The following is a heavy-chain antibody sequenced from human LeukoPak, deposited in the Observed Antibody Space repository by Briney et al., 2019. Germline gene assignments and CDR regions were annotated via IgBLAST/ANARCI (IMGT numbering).Heavy chain of an antibody. CDR1: GYTLSELS. Sequence: ASVKVSCKVSGYTLSELSMHWVRQAPGKGLEWMGGFDPEDGETIYAQKFQGRVTMIEDTSTDTAYMDLSGLRSEDTAVYYCAIAVAGPSLPHHFDYWGQGTLVTVSS. CDR2: FDPEDGET. D-gene: IGHD6-19*01. V-gene: IGHV1-24*01. CDR3: AIAVAGPSLPHHFDY. J-gene: IGHJ4*02.